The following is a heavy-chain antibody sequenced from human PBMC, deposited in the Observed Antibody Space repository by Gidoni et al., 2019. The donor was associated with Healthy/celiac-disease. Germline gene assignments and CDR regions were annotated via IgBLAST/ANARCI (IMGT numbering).Heavy chain of an antibody. Sequence: EVQLVESGGVVVQPGGSLRLSCAASGFTFDDYTRHWVRQAPGKGLGWVSLISWDGGSTYYADSVKGRFTISRDNSKNSLYLQMNSLRTEDTALYYCAKAGGATIGPDFDYWGQGTLVTVSS. CDR2: ISWDGGST. V-gene: IGHV3-43*01. CDR1: GFTFDDYT. J-gene: IGHJ4*02. CDR3: AKAGGATIGPDFDY. D-gene: IGHD1-26*01.